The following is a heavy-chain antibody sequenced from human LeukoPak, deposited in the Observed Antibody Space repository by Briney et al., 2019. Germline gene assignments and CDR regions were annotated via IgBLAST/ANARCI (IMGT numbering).Heavy chain of an antibody. V-gene: IGHV4-34*01. CDR3: ARNRRLGGKNCSGGSCRTYYYYGMDV. CDR1: GGSFSGYY. CDR2: INHGGST. J-gene: IGHJ6*02. Sequence: KPSETLSLTCAVYGGSFSGYYWSWIRQPPGKGLEWIGEINHGGSTNYNPSLKSRVTISVDTSKNQFSLKLSSVTAADTAVYYCARNRRLGGKNCSGGSCRTYYYYGMDVWGQGTTVTVSS. D-gene: IGHD2-15*01.